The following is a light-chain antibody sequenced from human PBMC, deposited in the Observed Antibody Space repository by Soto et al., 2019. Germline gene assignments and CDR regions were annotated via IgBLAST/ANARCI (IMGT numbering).Light chain of an antibody. CDR3: QTWGIGMQV. V-gene: IGLV4-69*01. CDR2: LNSDGSH. J-gene: IGLJ3*02. Sequence: QLVLTQSPSASASLGASVKLTCTLSSGHSSYTIAWHQQQPEKGPRYLMKLNSDGSHNKGDGIPDRFSGSSSGAECYLTISSLQSEDEADYYCQTWGIGMQVFGGGTKLTVL. CDR1: SGHSSYT.